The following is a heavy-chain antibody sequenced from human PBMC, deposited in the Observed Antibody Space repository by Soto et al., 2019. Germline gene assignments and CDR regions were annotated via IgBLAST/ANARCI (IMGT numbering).Heavy chain of an antibody. CDR3: ANDLVVVLGCLCYYYYGMDV. CDR2: ISYDGSNK. Sequence: QVQLVESGGGVVQPGRSLRLSCAASGFTFSSYGMHWVRQAPGKGLEWVAGISYDGSNKYYADSVKGRFTISRDNSKNTLYLQLNSLRADDTAVFYCANDLVVVLGCLCYYYYGMDVWRQGTTLTVSS. CDR1: GFTFSSYG. V-gene: IGHV3-30*18. J-gene: IGHJ6*02. D-gene: IGHD2-2*01.